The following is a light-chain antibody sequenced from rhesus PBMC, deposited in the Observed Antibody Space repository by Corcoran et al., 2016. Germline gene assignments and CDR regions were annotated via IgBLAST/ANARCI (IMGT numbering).Light chain of an antibody. CDR2: SAS. V-gene: IGKV1-37*01. CDR1: QDINGF. J-gene: IGKJ2*01. Sequence: DIQMTQSPSSLSADVGDRVTITCRASQDINGFLAWSQPKKGKAPKALIYSASNLKSGVPSRFSGSGSGTDFALTISSLQPEDVATYDGQQYHRVPYSFGQGTKVEIK. CDR3: QQYHRVPYS.